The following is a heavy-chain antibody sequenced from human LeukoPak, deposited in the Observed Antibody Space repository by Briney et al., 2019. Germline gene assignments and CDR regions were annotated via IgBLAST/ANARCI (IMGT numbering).Heavy chain of an antibody. CDR3: ARGYSGGWEIYYYYYYMDV. V-gene: IGHV4-59*01. CDR2: IYYSGST. J-gene: IGHJ6*03. CDR1: GGSISSYY. D-gene: IGHD6-19*01. Sequence: SETLSLTCTVSGGSISSYYWSWIRQPPGKGLEWIGYIYYSGSTNYNPSLKSRVTISVDTSKNQFSLKLSSVTAADTAVYYCARGYSGGWEIYYYYYYMDVWGKGTTVTISS.